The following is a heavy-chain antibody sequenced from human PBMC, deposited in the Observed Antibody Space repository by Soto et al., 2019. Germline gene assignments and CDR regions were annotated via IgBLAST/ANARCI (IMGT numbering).Heavy chain of an antibody. V-gene: IGHV3-74*01. J-gene: IGHJ4*02. Sequence: EVQLVESGGGLVRPGGSLRLSCAASGFTFNKYWMHWIRQAPGKGLVWVSQINDDGSNTNYADSEKGRFTISRDNAKNIVYLQINSLRVDDTGLYCCASDCCGAPFDNWGQGTLVTVSS. CDR1: GFTFNKYW. CDR3: ASDCCGAPFDN. D-gene: IGHD4-17*01. CDR2: INDDGSNT.